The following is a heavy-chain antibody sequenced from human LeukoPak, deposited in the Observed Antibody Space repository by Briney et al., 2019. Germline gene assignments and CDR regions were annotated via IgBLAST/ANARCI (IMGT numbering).Heavy chain of an antibody. CDR3: ARGRRVLAPNWFDP. J-gene: IGHJ5*02. D-gene: IGHD3-3*02. V-gene: IGHV4-59*12. CDR1: GGSISSYY. CDR2: IYYSGST. Sequence: SETLSLTCTVSGGSISSYYWSWIRQPPGKGPEWIGYIYYSGSTNYNPSLKSRVTISVDTSKNQFSLKLSSVTAADTAVYYCARGRRVLAPNWFDPWGQGTLVTVSS.